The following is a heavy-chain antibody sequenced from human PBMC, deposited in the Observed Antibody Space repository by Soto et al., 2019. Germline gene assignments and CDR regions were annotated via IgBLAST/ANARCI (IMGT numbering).Heavy chain of an antibody. J-gene: IGHJ4*02. CDR2: ISGSGGST. CDR1: GFAFSSYA. Sequence: EVQLLESGGGLVQPGGSLRLSCAASGFAFSSYAMSWVRQAPGKGLKWVSAISGSGGSTYYADSVKGRFTISRDNSKNTLYLQMNSLRAEDTAVYYCAKDRYYDSSGLFDYWGQGTLVTVSS. V-gene: IGHV3-23*01. D-gene: IGHD3-22*01. CDR3: AKDRYYDSSGLFDY.